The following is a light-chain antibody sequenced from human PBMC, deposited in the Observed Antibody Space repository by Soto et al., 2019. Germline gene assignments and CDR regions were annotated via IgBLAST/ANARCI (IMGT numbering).Light chain of an antibody. V-gene: IGKV1-12*01. CDR3: QRADDFPLT. CDR1: QDISTR. J-gene: IGKJ4*01. Sequence: QMTQSPSSVSASLGDRVTITCRASQDISTRLAWSQQKPGSAPKLLIYGASTLQSGVPSRFSGTGSGTDFSLTISDLQPDDFATYYCQRADDFPLTFGGGTRVDTK. CDR2: GAS.